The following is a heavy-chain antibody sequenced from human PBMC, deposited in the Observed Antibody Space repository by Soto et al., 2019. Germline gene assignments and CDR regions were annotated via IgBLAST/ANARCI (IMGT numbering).Heavy chain of an antibody. D-gene: IGHD6-13*01. CDR2: ISAYNGNT. CDR1: GYTFTSYY. CDR3: ARARSSWYGEYFDY. Sequence: ASVKVSCKASGYTFTSYYMRWVRQAPGQGLEWMGWISAYNGNTNYAQKLQGRVTMTTDTSTSTAYMELRSLRSDDTAVYYCARARSSWYGEYFDYWGQGTLVTVSS. J-gene: IGHJ4*02. V-gene: IGHV1-18*04.